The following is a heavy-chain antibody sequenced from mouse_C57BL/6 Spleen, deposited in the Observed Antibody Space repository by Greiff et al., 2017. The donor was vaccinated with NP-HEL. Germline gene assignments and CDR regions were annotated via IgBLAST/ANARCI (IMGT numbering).Heavy chain of an antibody. V-gene: IGHV5-6*01. Sequence: EVQLVESGGDLVKPGGSLKLSCAASGFTFSSYGMSWVRQTPDKRLEWVATISSGGSYTYYPDSVKGRFTISRDNAKNTLYLQMSSLKSEDTAMYYCARRGVVERNFDYWGQGTTLTVSS. CDR2: ISSGGSYT. CDR3: ARRGVVERNFDY. J-gene: IGHJ2*01. CDR1: GFTFSSYG. D-gene: IGHD1-1*01.